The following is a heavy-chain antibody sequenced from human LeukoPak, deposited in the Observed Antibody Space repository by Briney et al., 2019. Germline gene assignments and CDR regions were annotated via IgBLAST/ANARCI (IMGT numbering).Heavy chain of an antibody. D-gene: IGHD3-10*01. CDR3: ARRRSSVPLDP. Sequence: ASVKVSCKASGYTFTTYDINWVRQATGQGLEWMGWMNPNSGNTGYAQKFQGRVTLTRNTSIDTAYMELSSLGSEDTAVYYCARRRSSVPLDPRGQGTLVTVSS. CDR2: MNPNSGNT. CDR1: GYTFTTYD. V-gene: IGHV1-8*01. J-gene: IGHJ5*02.